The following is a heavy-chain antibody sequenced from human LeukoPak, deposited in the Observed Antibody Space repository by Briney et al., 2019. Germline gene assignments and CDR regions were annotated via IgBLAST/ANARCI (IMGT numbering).Heavy chain of an antibody. Sequence: GASLQISCKGSGYIFTSYWIGWVRQMPGKGREWMGIIYPGDSDTRYSPSFQGQVTISADKSISTAYLQWSSLKASDTAMYYCARRAYYYDSSGYFDAFDIWGQGTMVTVSS. J-gene: IGHJ3*02. CDR3: ARRAYYYDSSGYFDAFDI. V-gene: IGHV5-51*01. D-gene: IGHD3-22*01. CDR2: IYPGDSDT. CDR1: GYIFTSYW.